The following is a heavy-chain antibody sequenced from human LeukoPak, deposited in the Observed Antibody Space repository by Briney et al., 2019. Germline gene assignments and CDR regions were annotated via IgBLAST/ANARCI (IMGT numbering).Heavy chain of an antibody. J-gene: IGHJ6*03. V-gene: IGHV4-59*01. CDR2: IYYSGST. D-gene: IGHD5-12*01. Sequence: KPSETLSLTCTVSGGSISSYYWSWIRQPPGKGLEWIGYIYYSGSTNYNPSLKSRVTISVDTSKNQFSLKLSSVTAADTAVYYCARWGIVATIGYYMDVWGKGTTVTVSS. CDR3: ARWGIVATIGYYMDV. CDR1: GGSISSYY.